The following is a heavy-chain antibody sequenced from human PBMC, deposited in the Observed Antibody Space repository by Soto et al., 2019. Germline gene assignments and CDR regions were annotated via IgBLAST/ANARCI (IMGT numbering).Heavy chain of an antibody. Sequence: TLSLTCTVSGGSISSSSYYWGWIRQPPGKGLEWIGSIYYSGSTYYNPSLKSRVTISVDTSKNQFSLKLSSVTAADTAVYYCARNGWYDYGDYYYGMDVWGQGTTVTVSS. D-gene: IGHD4-17*01. V-gene: IGHV4-39*01. CDR2: IYYSGST. J-gene: IGHJ6*02. CDR1: GGSISSSSYY. CDR3: ARNGWYDYGDYYYGMDV.